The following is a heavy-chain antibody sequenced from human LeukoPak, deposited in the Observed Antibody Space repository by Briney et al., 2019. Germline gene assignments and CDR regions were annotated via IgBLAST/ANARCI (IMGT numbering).Heavy chain of an antibody. CDR3: ARDSRAVGTRYYYYYGMDV. J-gene: IGHJ6*02. CDR2: IYSGGST. D-gene: IGHD1-1*01. CDR1: GFPFSSNY. V-gene: IGHV3-66*02. Sequence: PWGALSLSCAASGFPFSSNYMSWVRQAPGKGLEWVSVIYSGGSTYYADSVKGRFTISRDNSKNTLYLQMNSLRAEDTAVYYCARDSRAVGTRYYYYYGMDVWGQGTTVTVSS.